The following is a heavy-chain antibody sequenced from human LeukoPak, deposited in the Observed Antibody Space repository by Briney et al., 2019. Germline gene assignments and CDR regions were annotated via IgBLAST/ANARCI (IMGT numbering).Heavy chain of an antibody. CDR2: IHGDGNT. V-gene: IGHV3-53*01. CDR1: GFTVSDNF. CDR3: VSHSNILTNYCFDY. J-gene: IGHJ4*02. Sequence: PGGSLRLSCAASGFTVSDNFMSWVRQAPGKGLEWVSIIHGDGNTYYIDSVKGRFTISRDTSKNTLSLQMNSLTAEDTAVYYCVSHSNILTNYCFDYWGQGALVTVSS. D-gene: IGHD3-9*01.